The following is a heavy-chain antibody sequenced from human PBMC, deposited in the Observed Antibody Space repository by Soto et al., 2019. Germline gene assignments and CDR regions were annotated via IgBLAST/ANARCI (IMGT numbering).Heavy chain of an antibody. D-gene: IGHD1-1*01. Sequence: ASEKVSCKASGYTFTSYAMHCVSPAPGQRLHGMYSNYAGNRTAKYSQKFQGRVTITRDTSASTAYMELSSLRTEDTAVYYCARGNDPRSDGAFDIWGQGTMVTVSS. CDR1: GYTFTSYA. CDR2: NYAGNRTA. J-gene: IGHJ3*02. V-gene: IGHV1-3*01. CDR3: ARGNDPRSDGAFDI.